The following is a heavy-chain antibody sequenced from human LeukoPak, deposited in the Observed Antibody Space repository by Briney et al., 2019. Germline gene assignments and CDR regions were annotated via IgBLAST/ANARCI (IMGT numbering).Heavy chain of an antibody. D-gene: IGHD3-10*01. Sequence: GASVKVSCKASGYTFTTYTIHWVRQAPGQRLEWMGWINTGNGHTKYSQEFQDRVTMTRDTSASTAYMELSSLRSDDMAIYFCTRGAKFRFYGSGTYYTSLPFDPWGQGTLVTVSS. CDR1: GYTFTTYT. CDR2: INTGNGHT. V-gene: IGHV1-3*03. J-gene: IGHJ5*02. CDR3: TRGAKFRFYGSGTYYTSLPFDP.